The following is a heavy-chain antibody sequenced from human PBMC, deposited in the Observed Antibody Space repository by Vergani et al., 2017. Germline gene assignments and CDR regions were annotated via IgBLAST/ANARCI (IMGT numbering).Heavy chain of an antibody. Sequence: QVQLHESGPGLVKPSQTLPLTCTVSGGSITSGSFYWSWIRQPAGKGLEWIGRIHSSGTTNYNPSLKSRVTLSVDTSKNQLSLMMTSVTAADTAVYYCARDSXTSELRGVYWFYTWVQGTLVSVSS. D-gene: IGHD3-10*01. V-gene: IGHV4-61*02. CDR3: ARDSXTSELRGVYWFYT. J-gene: IGHJ5*02. CDR2: IHSSGTT. CDR1: GGSITSGSFY.